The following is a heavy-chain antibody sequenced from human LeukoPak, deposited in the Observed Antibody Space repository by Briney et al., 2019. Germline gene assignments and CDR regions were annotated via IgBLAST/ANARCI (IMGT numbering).Heavy chain of an antibody. V-gene: IGHV3-7*01. CDR3: ARALITMVRGVIDY. CDR2: IKQDGSEK. CDR1: GFTFSPYW. Sequence: QSGGSLRLSCAASGFTFSPYWMSWVRQAPGKGLEWVANIKQDGSEKYYVDSVKGRFTISRDNAKNSLYLQMNSPRAEDTAVYYCARALITMVRGVIDYWGQGTLVTVSS. D-gene: IGHD3-10*01. J-gene: IGHJ4*02.